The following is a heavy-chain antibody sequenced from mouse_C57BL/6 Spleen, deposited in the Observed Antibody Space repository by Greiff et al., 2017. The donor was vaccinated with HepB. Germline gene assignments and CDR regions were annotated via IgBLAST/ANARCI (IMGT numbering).Heavy chain of an antibody. D-gene: IGHD1-1*01. CDR3: AGDYYGSSFYFDY. CDR1: GYTFTDYY. J-gene: IGHJ2*01. V-gene: IGHV1-26*01. CDR2: INPNNGGT. Sequence: VQLQQSGPELVKPGASVKISCKASGYTFTDYYMNWVKQSHGKSLEWIGDINPNNGGTSYNQKFKGKATLTVDKSSSTAYMELRSLTSEDSAVYYCAGDYYGSSFYFDYWGQGTTLTVSS.